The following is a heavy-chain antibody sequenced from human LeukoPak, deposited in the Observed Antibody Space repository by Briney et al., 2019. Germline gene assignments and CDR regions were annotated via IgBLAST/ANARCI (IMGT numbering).Heavy chain of an antibody. CDR1: GFTFSSYA. J-gene: IGHJ5*02. CDR3: ARVTDSSSWYWFDP. D-gene: IGHD6-13*01. CDR2: ISGSGGST. Sequence: GGSLRLSCAASGFTFSSYAMSWVRQAPGKGLEWVSAISGSGGSTYYADSVKGRFTISRDNSKNTLYLQMNSLRAEDTAVYYCARVTDSSSWYWFDPWGQGTLVTVSS. V-gene: IGHV3-23*01.